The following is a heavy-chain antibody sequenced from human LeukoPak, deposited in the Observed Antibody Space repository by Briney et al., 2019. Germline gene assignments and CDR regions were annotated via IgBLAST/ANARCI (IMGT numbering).Heavy chain of an antibody. CDR3: AREPTAMIL. D-gene: IGHD5-18*01. CDR1: GFIFSSYA. CDR2: IIGSDTT. V-gene: IGHV3-23*01. J-gene: IGHJ4*02. Sequence: GGSLRLSCAASGFIFSSYAMSWVRQAPGKGLEWVSTIIGSDTTYYADSVKGRFTISRDNAKNSLYLQMNSLRAEDTAVYYCAREPTAMILWGQGTLVTVSS.